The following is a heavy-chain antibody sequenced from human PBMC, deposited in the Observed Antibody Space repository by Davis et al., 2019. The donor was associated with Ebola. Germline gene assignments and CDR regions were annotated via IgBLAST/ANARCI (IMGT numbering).Heavy chain of an antibody. CDR3: ARDKDLPLYYESHGMDV. Sequence: GGSLRLSCAASGFTFSSYEMNWVRQAPGKGLEWVSYISSSGSTIYYADSVRGRFTISRDNANNSLYLQMNSLRDEDTAVYYSARDKDLPLYYESHGMDVWGQGTTVTVSS. CDR2: ISSSGSTI. J-gene: IGHJ6*02. D-gene: IGHD1-14*01. CDR1: GFTFSSYE. V-gene: IGHV3-48*03.